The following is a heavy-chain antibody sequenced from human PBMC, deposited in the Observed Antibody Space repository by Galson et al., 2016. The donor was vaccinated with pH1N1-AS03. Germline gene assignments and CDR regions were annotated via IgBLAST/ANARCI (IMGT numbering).Heavy chain of an antibody. CDR1: GLSISSGSY. V-gene: IGHV4-38-2*02. CDR3: ARGLGYCSGKQCFVHFDP. J-gene: IGHJ5*02. D-gene: IGHD2-15*01. Sequence: ETLSLTCTVSGLSISSGSYWGWIRQSPGKGLEWIGNIYHAANTYYSPSFKTRVTMSVDTSKSQFSLSLRSVTAADTAMYYCARGLGYCSGKQCFVHFDPWGQGIRVTVSS. CDR2: IYHAANT.